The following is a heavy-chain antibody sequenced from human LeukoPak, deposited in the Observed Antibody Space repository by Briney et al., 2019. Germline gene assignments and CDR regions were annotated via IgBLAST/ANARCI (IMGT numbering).Heavy chain of an antibody. CDR2: INPNSGGT. Sequence: ASVKVSCKASGYTFTGYYMHWVRQAPGQGLEWMGWINPNSGGTNYVQKFQGRVTMTRDTSISTAYMELSRLRSDDTAVYYCARFGAANYDFWSGYYKPFDYWGQGTLVTVSS. CDR1: GYTFTGYY. CDR3: ARFGAANYDFWSGYYKPFDY. D-gene: IGHD3-3*01. V-gene: IGHV1-2*02. J-gene: IGHJ4*02.